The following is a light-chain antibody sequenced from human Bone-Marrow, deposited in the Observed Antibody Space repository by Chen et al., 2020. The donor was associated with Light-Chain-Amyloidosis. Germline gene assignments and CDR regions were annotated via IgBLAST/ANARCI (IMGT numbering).Light chain of an antibody. Sequence: DIQMTQSPSSLSASVGDRVTITCQANQDIDNYLNWYQQKPGKAPNLLIYDASNLETGVPSRFSGRGSGTHFTLPISSLQTEDFATYFCQQYDSLPLTFGGGTKIETK. CDR3: QQYDSLPLT. CDR1: QDIDNY. V-gene: IGKV1-33*01. CDR2: DAS. J-gene: IGKJ4*01.